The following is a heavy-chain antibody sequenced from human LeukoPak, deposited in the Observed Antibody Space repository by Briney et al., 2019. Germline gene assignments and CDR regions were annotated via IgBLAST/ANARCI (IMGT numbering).Heavy chain of an antibody. CDR2: MNPNSGNT. Sequence: ASVTVSCKASGYTFTRYDINWLRQATGQGLEWMGWMNPNSGNTGYAQKFQGRVTMTRNTSISTAYMELSSLRSEDTAVYYCARGHSSGYPYYYYYMDVWGKGTTVTVSS. J-gene: IGHJ6*03. CDR3: ARGHSSGYPYYYYYMDV. CDR1: GYTFTRYD. D-gene: IGHD3-22*01. V-gene: IGHV1-8*01.